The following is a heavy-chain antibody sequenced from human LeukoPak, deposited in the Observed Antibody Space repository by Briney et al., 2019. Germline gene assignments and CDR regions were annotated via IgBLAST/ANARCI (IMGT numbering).Heavy chain of an antibody. CDR1: GFTFSDYY. J-gene: IGHJ4*02. V-gene: IGHV3-11*01. CDR2: ISSSGSTI. Sequence: PGGSLRLSCAASGFTFSDYYMRWIRQARGKGREWVSYISSSGSTIYYADSVKGRFTISRDNAKNSLYLQMNSLRAEDTAVYYCARSKEMATTFLDYWGQGTLVTVSS. CDR3: ARSKEMATTFLDY. D-gene: IGHD5-24*01.